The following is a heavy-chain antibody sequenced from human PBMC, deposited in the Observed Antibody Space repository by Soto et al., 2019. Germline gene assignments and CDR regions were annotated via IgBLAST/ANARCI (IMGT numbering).Heavy chain of an antibody. J-gene: IGHJ6*02. Sequence: GASVKVSCKISGGTFSSQAISWVRQAPGQGLEWMGGIIPIFGTVQYAQKFEGRVTLSADKSTTTAYMEVSSLRSEDTAVYYCARDQKGSATATYFYYYALDVWGQRTTVTVSS. CDR2: IIPIFGTV. CDR3: ARDQKGSATATYFYYYALDV. V-gene: IGHV1-69*06. D-gene: IGHD4-17*01. CDR1: GGTFSSQA.